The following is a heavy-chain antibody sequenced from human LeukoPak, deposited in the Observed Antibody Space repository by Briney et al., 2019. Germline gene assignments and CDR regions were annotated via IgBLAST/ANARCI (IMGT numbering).Heavy chain of an antibody. J-gene: IGHJ4*02. D-gene: IGHD6-19*01. V-gene: IGHV3-11*04. CDR2: ISSSGNTI. Sequence: PGGSLRLSCAASGFTFSDYYMSWIRQAPGKGLEWVSYISSSGNTIYYADSVKGRFTISRDNAKNSLYLQMNSLRVEDTAVYYGAREPKQWLVPIDYWGQGTLVTVSS. CDR1: GFTFSDYY. CDR3: AREPKQWLVPIDY.